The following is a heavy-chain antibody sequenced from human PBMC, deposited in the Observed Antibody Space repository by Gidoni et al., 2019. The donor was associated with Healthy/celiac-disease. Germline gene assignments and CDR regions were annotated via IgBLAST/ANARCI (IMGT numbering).Heavy chain of an antibody. Sequence: EVQLLESGGGLVQPGGSLRLSCAASGFTFSSYAMSWVRQAPGKGLEWVSAISGSCCSTYYADSVKGRFTISRDNSKNTLYLQMNSLRAEDTAVYYCAKTPLAYCGGDCYYDYWGQGTLVTVSS. V-gene: IGHV3-23*01. CDR3: AKTPLAYCGGDCYYDY. CDR2: ISGSCCST. D-gene: IGHD2-21*02. CDR1: GFTFSSYA. J-gene: IGHJ4*02.